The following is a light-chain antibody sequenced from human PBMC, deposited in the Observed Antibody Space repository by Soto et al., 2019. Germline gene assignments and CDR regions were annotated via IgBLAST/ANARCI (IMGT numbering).Light chain of an antibody. V-gene: IGLV7-46*01. J-gene: IGLJ2*01. CDR2: DTS. Sequence: QAVVTQEPSLTVSPGGTVTLTCGSSTGAVTSGHYPYWFQQKPGQAPRTLIYDTSNKHSWTPARFSGSLLGGKAALTLSGAQPEDEAEYYCLLSYSGARLVVFGGGTKATVL. CDR1: TGAVTSGHY. CDR3: LLSYSGARLVV.